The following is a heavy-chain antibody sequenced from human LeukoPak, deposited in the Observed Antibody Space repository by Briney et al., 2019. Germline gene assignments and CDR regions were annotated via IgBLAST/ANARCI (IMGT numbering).Heavy chain of an antibody. CDR1: GFTFSSYA. D-gene: IGHD3-10*01. J-gene: IGHJ4*02. CDR2: VSAHGLDK. CDR3: ARAFTPGIRKALWIGDSL. Sequence: GGSLRLSCAASGFTFSSYAMHWVRQAPGKGLEWLAVVSAHGLDKFYASSVRGRFTISKDTSKNTLSLQMNSLRSDDPGVYYCARAFTPGIRKALWIGDSLWDQGTLVTVSS. V-gene: IGHV3-30*04.